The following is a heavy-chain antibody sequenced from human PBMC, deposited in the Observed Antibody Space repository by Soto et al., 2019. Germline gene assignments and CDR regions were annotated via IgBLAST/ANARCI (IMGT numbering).Heavy chain of an antibody. J-gene: IGHJ3*02. V-gene: IGHV1-2*04. CDR1: GYTFTGYY. CDR2: INPNSGGT. CDR3: ASSPEDYGDYGAFDI. D-gene: IGHD4-17*01. Sequence: GASVKVSCKASGYTFTGYYMHWVRQAPGQGLEWMGWINPNSGGTNYAQKFQGWVTMTRDTSISTAYMELSRLRSDDTAVYYCASSPEDYGDYGAFDIWGQGTMVTVSS.